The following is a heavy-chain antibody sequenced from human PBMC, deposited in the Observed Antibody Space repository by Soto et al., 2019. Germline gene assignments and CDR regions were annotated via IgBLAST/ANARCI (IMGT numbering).Heavy chain of an antibody. J-gene: IGHJ3*02. V-gene: IGHV1-24*01. CDR1: GYTLTELS. CDR3: ATAKGLSLRENIVATKAAFDI. D-gene: IGHD5-12*01. Sequence: ASVKVSCKVSGYTLTELSMHWVRQAPGKGLEWMGGFDPEDGETIYAQKFQGRVTMTEDTSTDTAYMELSSLRSEDTAVYYCATAKGLSLRENIVATKAAFDIWGQGTMVTVSS. CDR2: FDPEDGET.